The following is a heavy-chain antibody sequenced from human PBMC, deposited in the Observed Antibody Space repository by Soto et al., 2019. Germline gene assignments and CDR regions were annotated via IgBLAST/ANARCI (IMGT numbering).Heavy chain of an antibody. CDR1: GFTVRTNF. J-gene: IGHJ4*02. CDR2: IYRSSDET. Sequence: GGSLRLSCAASGFTVRTNFMSWVRQAPGKGLEWVSIIYRSSDETDYAASVKGRFAISRDNSKNTLYLQMNSLRVEDTAVYYCARDVPSLGWYNPFDYWGQGTLVTVSS. V-gene: IGHV3-66*01. D-gene: IGHD6-19*01. CDR3: ARDVPSLGWYNPFDY.